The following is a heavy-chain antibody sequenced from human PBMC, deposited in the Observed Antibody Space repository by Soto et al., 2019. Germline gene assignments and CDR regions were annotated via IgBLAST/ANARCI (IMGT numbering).Heavy chain of an antibody. V-gene: IGHV3-15*01. CDR2: VKSKSDGATT. Sequence: GGSLRLSCAASGFTFSNVWMSWVRQAPGKGLEWVGRVKSKSDGATTDYAAPVKGRFTVSRDDSQNALSLQMDSLKIEDTAVYFCTTAAGGMWGADYWGQGTPVTVS. CDR1: GFTFSNVW. D-gene: IGHD1-26*01. J-gene: IGHJ4*02. CDR3: TTAAGGMWGADY.